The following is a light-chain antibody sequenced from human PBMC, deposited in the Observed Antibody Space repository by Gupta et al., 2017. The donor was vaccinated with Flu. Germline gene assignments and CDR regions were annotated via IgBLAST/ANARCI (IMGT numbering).Light chain of an antibody. CDR2: DAS. Sequence: EIVLTQSPATLSLSPGERATLSCRASHSVSSYLDWYQQKPGQAPRLLIYDASNRDTGIAASFSGSGSGTDVTLTISSLEHEDFAVYYCQQLGNWRSNTFGQGTXLEIK. J-gene: IGKJ5*01. V-gene: IGKV3-11*01. CDR1: HSVSSY. CDR3: QQLGNWRSNT.